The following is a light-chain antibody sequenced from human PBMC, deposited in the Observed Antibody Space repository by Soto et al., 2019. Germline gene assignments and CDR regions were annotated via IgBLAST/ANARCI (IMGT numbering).Light chain of an antibody. J-gene: IGLJ1*01. CDR2: EVS. CDR1: SSDVGGYDF. V-gene: IGLV2-14*01. Sequence: QSALTQPASVSGSPGQSITISCTGTSSDVGGYDFVSWYQQYPGKAPKLMIYEVSNRPSGVSNRFSGSKSGNTASLTISGLQAEDEADYYCASYTSRGTRVFGTGTKLTVL. CDR3: ASYTSRGTRV.